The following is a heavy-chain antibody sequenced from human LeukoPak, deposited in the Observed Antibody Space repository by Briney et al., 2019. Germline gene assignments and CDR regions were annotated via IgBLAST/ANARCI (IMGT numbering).Heavy chain of an antibody. V-gene: IGHV4-59*01. D-gene: IGHD6-19*01. J-gene: IGHJ4*02. CDR1: GGSISSYY. Sequence: SETLSLTCTVSGGSISSYYWSWIRQPPGRGLEWIGYIYDSGSTNYNPSHRSRVTISVDTSKNQFSLKLSSVTAADTAVYYCARGPAGSSGWYAFDHWGQGTLVTVSS. CDR2: IYDSGST. CDR3: ARGPAGSSGWYAFDH.